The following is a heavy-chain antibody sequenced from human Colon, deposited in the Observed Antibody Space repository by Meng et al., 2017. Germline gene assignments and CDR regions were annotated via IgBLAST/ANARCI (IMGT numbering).Heavy chain of an antibody. J-gene: IGHJ5*02. V-gene: IGHV1-8*01. CDR2: MNPNSGNT. CDR3: ARRYCSSTSCSRKWFDP. Sequence: GQLGRSGAEVKKPGASVKVSCKASGYTFTSYDINWVRQATGQGLEWMGWMNPNSGNTGYAQKFQGRVTMTRNTSISTAYMELSSLRSEDTAVYYCARRYCSSTSCSRKWFDPWGQGTLVTVSS. D-gene: IGHD2-2*01. CDR1: GYTFTSYD.